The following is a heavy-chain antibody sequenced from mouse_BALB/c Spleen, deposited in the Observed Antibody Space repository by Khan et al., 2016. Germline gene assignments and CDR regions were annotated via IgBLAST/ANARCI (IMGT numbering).Heavy chain of an antibody. V-gene: IGHV1-7*01. CDR1: GYTFTSYW. Sequence: VQLKQSGAELAKPGASVKMSCKASGYTFTSYWMHWVKQRPGQGLEWIGYINPSTGYTEYNQKLKDKATLTADKSSNTAYMQLSSLTSEDSAVYCCARAAAWFAYWGQGTLVTVSA. CDR2: INPSTGYT. J-gene: IGHJ3*01. CDR3: ARAAAWFAY. D-gene: IGHD3-3*01.